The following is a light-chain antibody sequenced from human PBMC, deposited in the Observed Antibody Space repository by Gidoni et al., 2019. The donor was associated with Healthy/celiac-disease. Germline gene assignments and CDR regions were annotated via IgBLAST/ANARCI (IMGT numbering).Light chain of an antibody. CDR3: QQRYSTPPWT. V-gene: IGKV1-39*01. Sequence: DIQMTQSTSYLSASVGDRVTITCRASQSISSHLNWYQQKPGKAPKLLIYAASSLQSGVPSRFSGSGSGTDFTLTISSLQPEDFATYYCQQRYSTPPWTFGQGTKVEIK. CDR2: AAS. CDR1: QSISSH. J-gene: IGKJ1*01.